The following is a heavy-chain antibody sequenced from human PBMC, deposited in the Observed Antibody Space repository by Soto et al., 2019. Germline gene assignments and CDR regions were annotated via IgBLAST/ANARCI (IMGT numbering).Heavy chain of an antibody. CDR3: TKKGGGPFPFDP. CDR2: VSPRSGGT. CDR1: GYTFIDYY. J-gene: IGHJ5*02. Sequence: ASVNVSFKASGYTFIDYYIHWVRPAPGQGLELMGWVSPRSGGTNYAQKFQGRVTITRDTSINTAYMELTSLRSDDTAVYYCTKKGGGPFPFDPWGQGTRVTVSS. V-gene: IGHV1-2*02. D-gene: IGHD3-10*01.